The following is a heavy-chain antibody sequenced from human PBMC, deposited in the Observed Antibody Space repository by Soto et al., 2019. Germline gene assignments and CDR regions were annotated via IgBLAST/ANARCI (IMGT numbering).Heavy chain of an antibody. CDR3: ASGVGIXAAGPSHNYYYYYGMDV. V-gene: IGHV3-30-3*01. J-gene: IGHJ6*02. D-gene: IGHD6-13*01. Sequence: GGSLRLSCAASGFTFSSYAMHWVRQAPGKGLEWVAVISYDGSNKYYADSVKGRFTISRDNSKNTLYLQMNSLRAEDTAVYYCASGVGIXAAGPSHNYYYYYGMDVWGQGTTVTVSS. CDR2: ISYDGSNK. CDR1: GFTFSSYA.